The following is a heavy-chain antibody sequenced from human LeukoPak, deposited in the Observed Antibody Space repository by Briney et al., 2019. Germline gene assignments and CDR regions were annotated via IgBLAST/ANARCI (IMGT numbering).Heavy chain of an antibody. J-gene: IGHJ6*03. D-gene: IGHD6-13*01. CDR1: GFTFDDYA. CDR2: ISWNSGSI. V-gene: IGHV3-9*01. Sequence: PGRSLRLSCAASGFTFDDYAMHWVRQAPGKGLEWVSGISWNSGSIGYADSVKGRFTISRDNAKNSLYLQMNSLRAEDTALYYCARGPDSSSWYFHYYYMDVWGKGTTVTVSS. CDR3: ARGPDSSSWYFHYYYMDV.